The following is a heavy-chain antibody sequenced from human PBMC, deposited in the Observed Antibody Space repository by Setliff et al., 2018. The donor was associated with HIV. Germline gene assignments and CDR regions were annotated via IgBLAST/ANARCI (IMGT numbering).Heavy chain of an antibody. D-gene: IGHD1-26*01. Sequence: SETLSLTCTVSGGSISGHYWPWVRQPPGKGLEWIGTIHYSGSSVYSPSLKSRVSISLDTSKNQFSLKLSSVTAADTAVYYCARDASYSGSYYERAFVIWGQGTMVTVSS. CDR2: IHYSGSS. J-gene: IGHJ3*02. V-gene: IGHV4-59*11. CDR1: GGSISGHY. CDR3: ARDASYSGSYYERAFVI.